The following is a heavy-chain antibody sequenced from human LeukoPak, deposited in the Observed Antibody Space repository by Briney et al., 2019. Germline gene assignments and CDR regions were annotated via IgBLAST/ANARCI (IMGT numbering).Heavy chain of an antibody. J-gene: IGHJ1*01. Sequence: PGGSLRLSCAASGFTFSSFWMTWVRQAPGKGLEWVANIKPDGTENYYVDSVKGRFTISRDNAKNSLYLQMNGPRAEDTAVYYCAIQKADLITMVRGIIAFWGQGTLVTVSS. V-gene: IGHV3-7*01. CDR2: IKPDGTEN. CDR3: AIQKADLITMVRGIIAF. D-gene: IGHD3-10*01. CDR1: GFTFSSFW.